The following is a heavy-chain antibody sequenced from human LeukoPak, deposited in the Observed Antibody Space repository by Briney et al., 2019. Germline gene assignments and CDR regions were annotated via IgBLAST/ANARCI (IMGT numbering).Heavy chain of an antibody. J-gene: IGHJ4*02. CDR1: GFTFSSYW. V-gene: IGHV3-7*01. D-gene: IGHD4-23*01. Sequence: GGSLRLSCAASGFTFSSYWMSWVRQAPGKGLEWVANIKQDGSEIDYVDSVKGRFTISRDNAKNSLDLQMKSLRVEDTAVYYCARGKLSFDYWGQGTLVTVSS. CDR2: IKQDGSEI. CDR3: ARGKLSFDY.